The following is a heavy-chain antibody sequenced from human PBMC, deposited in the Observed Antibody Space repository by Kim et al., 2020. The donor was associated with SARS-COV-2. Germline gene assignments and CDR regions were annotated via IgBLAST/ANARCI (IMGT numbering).Heavy chain of an antibody. D-gene: IGHD6-19*01. Sequence: YAASVKGRFTISRDNSKNTLYLQMNSLRVEDTAVYYCAKDKGGGWYDFDYWGQGTLVTVSS. J-gene: IGHJ4*02. CDR3: AKDKGGGWYDFDY. V-gene: IGHV3-23*01.